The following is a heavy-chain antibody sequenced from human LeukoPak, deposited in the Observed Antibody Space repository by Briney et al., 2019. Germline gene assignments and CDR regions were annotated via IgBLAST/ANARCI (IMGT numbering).Heavy chain of an antibody. J-gene: IGHJ6*04. V-gene: IGHV3-48*03. CDR1: GFTFCSFE. CDR2: ISSSGSTI. D-gene: IGHD3-10*02. CDR3: AELGITMIGGV. Sequence: GGSLRLFCAASGFTFCSFEMNWVRQAPGKGLGGGSYISSSGSTIFYADSGKGRFNISRDNAKNPLYLQMNNLRAEDTAVYYCAELGITMIGGVWGKGTTVTISS.